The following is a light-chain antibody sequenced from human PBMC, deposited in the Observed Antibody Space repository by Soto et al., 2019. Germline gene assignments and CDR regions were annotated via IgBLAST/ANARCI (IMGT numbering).Light chain of an antibody. J-gene: IGKJ3*01. Sequence: LTQSPGTMSLSPGERATLSCRASQSISSSHLAWYQQKPGKAPNLLIYGASTLQSGVPSRFSGSGSGTQFTLTISSLQPEDFATYYCQQLNSYPLTFGPGTTVDIK. CDR2: GAS. CDR3: QQLNSYPLT. CDR1: QSISSSH. V-gene: IGKV1-9*01.